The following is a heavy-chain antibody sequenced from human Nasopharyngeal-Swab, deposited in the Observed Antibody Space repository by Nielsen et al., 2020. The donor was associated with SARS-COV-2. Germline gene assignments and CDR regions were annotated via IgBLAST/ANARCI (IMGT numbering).Heavy chain of an antibody. CDR2: IWYDGSNK. Sequence: GGSLRLSCAASGFTFSSYGMHWVRQAPGKGLEWVAVIWYDGSNKYYADSVKGRFTISRDNSKNTLYLQMNGLRAEDTAVYYCASPSLLWFGEDGFDLWGQGTLVTVSS. D-gene: IGHD3-10*01. CDR1: GFTFSSYG. J-gene: IGHJ3*01. V-gene: IGHV3-33*01. CDR3: ASPSLLWFGEDGFDL.